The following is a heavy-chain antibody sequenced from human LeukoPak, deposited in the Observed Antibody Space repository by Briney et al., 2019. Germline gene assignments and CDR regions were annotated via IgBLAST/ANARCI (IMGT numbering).Heavy chain of an antibody. J-gene: IGHJ4*02. CDR3: ARGGIAVAGFPFDY. D-gene: IGHD6-19*01. CDR2: INHSGST. CDR1: GVSFSGYY. Sequence: SETLSLTCAVYGVSFSGYYWSWIRQPPGKGLEWFGEINHSGSTNYNPSLKSRVTISVDTSKNQFSLKLSSVTAADTAVYYCARGGIAVAGFPFDYWGQGTLVTASS. V-gene: IGHV4-34*01.